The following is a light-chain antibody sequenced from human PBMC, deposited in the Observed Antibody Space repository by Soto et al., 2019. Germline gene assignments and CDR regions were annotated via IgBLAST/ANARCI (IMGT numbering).Light chain of an antibody. CDR1: QSVSSSY. Sequence: ERVLISVPGAPLLSPGERSTLSCRASQSVSSSYLAWYQQKPGQAPRLLIYGASSRATGIPDRFSGSGSGTDFTLTISRLEPEDFAVYYCQQYGSSPLTFGGGTKVDIK. CDR2: GAS. J-gene: IGKJ4*01. V-gene: IGKV3-20*01. CDR3: QQYGSSPLT.